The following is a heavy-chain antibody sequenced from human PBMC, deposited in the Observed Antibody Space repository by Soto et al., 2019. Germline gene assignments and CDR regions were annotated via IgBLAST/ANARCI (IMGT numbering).Heavy chain of an antibody. CDR3: TPDSCSCASYYYSGMDF. D-gene: IGHD2-15*01. CDR1: GFTFSNAW. Sequence: GGSLRLSCTVSGFTFSNAWMTWVRQAPGKGLEWVGRIKSKTDDGTTDYAAPVKGRFTISRDDSRNTLYLQMNSLKTADKAVYDRTPDSCSCASYYYSGMDFWGQGISVTVSS. CDR2: IKSKTDDGTT. V-gene: IGHV3-15*01. J-gene: IGHJ6*02.